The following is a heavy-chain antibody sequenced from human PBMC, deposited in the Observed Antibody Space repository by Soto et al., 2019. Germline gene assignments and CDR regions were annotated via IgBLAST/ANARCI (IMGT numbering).Heavy chain of an antibody. D-gene: IGHD6-19*01. CDR3: AKVEGVAVAGTEHPYFDY. CDR1: GFTFSSYG. J-gene: IGHJ4*02. V-gene: IGHV3-30*18. Sequence: PGGSLRLSCAASGFTFSSYGMHWVRQAPGKGLEWVAVISYDGSNKYYADSVKGRFTISRDNSKNTLYLQMNSLRAEDTAVYYCAKVEGVAVAGTEHPYFDYWGQGTLVTSP. CDR2: ISYDGSNK.